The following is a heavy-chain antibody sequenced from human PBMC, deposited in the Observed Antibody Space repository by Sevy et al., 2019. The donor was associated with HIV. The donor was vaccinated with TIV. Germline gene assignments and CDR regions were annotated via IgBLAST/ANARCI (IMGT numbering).Heavy chain of an antibody. CDR1: GFTFKYHG. J-gene: IGHJ4*02. Sequence: GGSLRLSCAASGFTFKYHGMHWVRQAPGKGLEWLSLISIDGSNKYYAYSVKGRFTISRDNAKKTVSVQMNSLRAEDTATYYCAKDGGHIDIDYWGQGILVTVSS. CDR2: ISIDGSNK. D-gene: IGHD2-15*01. CDR3: AKDGGHIDIDY. V-gene: IGHV3-30*18.